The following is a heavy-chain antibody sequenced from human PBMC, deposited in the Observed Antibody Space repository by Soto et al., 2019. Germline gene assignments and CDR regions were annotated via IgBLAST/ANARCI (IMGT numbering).Heavy chain of an antibody. V-gene: IGHV4-39*01. D-gene: IGHD2-2*02. Sequence: SETLSLTCTVSGGSVSNSNYYWGWIRQSPGKGLEWIGSVYYRGRSYSKSSVKSRVTISVDTSKNQFSLNLNSVTASDTAVYYCVSQRTSILTQAYFDYWGPGALVTVS. CDR2: VYYRGRS. CDR3: VSQRTSILTQAYFDY. CDR1: GGSVSNSNYY. J-gene: IGHJ4*02.